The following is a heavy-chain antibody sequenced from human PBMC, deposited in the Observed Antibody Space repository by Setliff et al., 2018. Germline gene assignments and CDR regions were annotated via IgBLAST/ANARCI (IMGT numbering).Heavy chain of an antibody. D-gene: IGHD6-13*01. CDR2: IIPLLETS. CDR1: GGTFSNHA. Sequence: GASVKVSCKVAGGTFSNHAISWVRQAPGQGLEWMGGIIPLLETSKYAQKFQGRVTITADQTTNTAHMEVSSLRSEDTAAYYCARTKMDVVAAAAKYTSLDVWGQGTSGHRLL. V-gene: IGHV1-69*10. J-gene: IGHJ6*02. CDR3: ARTKMDVVAAAAKYTSLDV.